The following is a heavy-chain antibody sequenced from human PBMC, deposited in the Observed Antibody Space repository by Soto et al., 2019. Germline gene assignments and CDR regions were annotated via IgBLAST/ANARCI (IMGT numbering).Heavy chain of an antibody. Sequence: LSLTCTVSSGSISSYNWNWVRQPPGKGLEWIGFINYSGSTHYNPSLKSRVTISLDTSKNQFSLKLNSVTAADTAVYYCARENYYALDYWGPGTLVTVSS. CDR3: ARENYYALDY. CDR2: INYSGST. D-gene: IGHD3-10*01. CDR1: SGSISSYN. V-gene: IGHV4-59*01. J-gene: IGHJ4*02.